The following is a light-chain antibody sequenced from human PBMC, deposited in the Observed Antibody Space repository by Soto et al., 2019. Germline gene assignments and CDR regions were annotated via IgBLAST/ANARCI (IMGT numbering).Light chain of an antibody. J-gene: IGKJ1*01. V-gene: IGKV3-11*01. Sequence: EIVLTQSPATLSLSPGERATLSCRASQSVSNFLAWYQQKPGQAPRLLISDASNRATGIPGRFSGSGEGTDFSLTISSLEPEDFAVYYCQQRSNWPWTFGQGTKVEIK. CDR1: QSVSNF. CDR3: QQRSNWPWT. CDR2: DAS.